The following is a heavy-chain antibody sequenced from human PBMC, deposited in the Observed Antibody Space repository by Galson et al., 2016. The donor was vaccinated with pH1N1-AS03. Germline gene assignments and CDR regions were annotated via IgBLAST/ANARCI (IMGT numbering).Heavy chain of an antibody. Sequence: SLRLSCATSGFAVSDSYVSWVRQAPGKGLDWVSIINREETGYYSASVQGRFTIARDSSNNVVYLQMNALRPDDTAVYYCAKGRGFILDSWGQGTLVTVSS. CDR3: AKGRGFILDS. J-gene: IGHJ4*02. CDR1: GFAVSDSY. D-gene: IGHD5-24*01. V-gene: IGHV3-53*05. CDR2: INREETG.